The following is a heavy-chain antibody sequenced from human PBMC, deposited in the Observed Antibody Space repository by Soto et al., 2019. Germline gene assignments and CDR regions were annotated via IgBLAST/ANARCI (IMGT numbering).Heavy chain of an antibody. J-gene: IGHJ4*02. V-gene: IGHV1-2*02. D-gene: IGHD2-8*02. Sequence: HEHLVQSGAEVKRPGASLKVSCKASGYSFTGYYIHWVRQAPGQGLEWMGWINPDSGATNYAQNFQGRVTLTSDTSISTASMDLTSVTSDDTAVYYCARGGYGTGGYPFPYFDYWGQGTLVIVSS. CDR1: GYSFTGYY. CDR3: ARGGYGTGGYPFPYFDY. CDR2: INPDSGAT.